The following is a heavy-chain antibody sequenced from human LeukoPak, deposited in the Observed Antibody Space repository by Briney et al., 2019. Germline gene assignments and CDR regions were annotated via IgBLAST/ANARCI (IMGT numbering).Heavy chain of an antibody. CDR2: IWYDGSNK. D-gene: IGHD6-19*01. CDR3: ARGPLGSSGWYPDY. J-gene: IGHJ4*02. Sequence: GGSLRLSCAASGFTFSIYGMHWVRQAPGKGLEWVAVIWYDGSNKYYADSVKGRFTISRDNSKNTLYLQMNSLRAEDTAVYYCARGPLGSSGWYPDYWGQGTLVTVSS. CDR1: GFTFSIYG. V-gene: IGHV3-33*01.